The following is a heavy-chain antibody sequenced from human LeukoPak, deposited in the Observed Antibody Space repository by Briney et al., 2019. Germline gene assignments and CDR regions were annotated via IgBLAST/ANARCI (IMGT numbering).Heavy chain of an antibody. D-gene: IGHD5-24*01. CDR1: GFTFSSYA. CDR2: ISGSGDST. J-gene: IGHJ4*02. V-gene: IGHV3-23*01. CDR3: AKEGGPGGRDGYNSN. Sequence: GGSLRLSCAASGFTFSSYAMSWVRQAPGKGLEWVSGISGSGDSTYFGDSVKGRFTISRDKSKNMLYLQMNSLRAEDTAVYYCAKEGGPGGRDGYNSNWGQGTLVTVSS.